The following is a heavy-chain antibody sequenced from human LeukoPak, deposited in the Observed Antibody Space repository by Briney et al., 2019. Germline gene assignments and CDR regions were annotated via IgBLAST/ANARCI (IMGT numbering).Heavy chain of an antibody. V-gene: IGHV3-48*01. CDR3: ARDKAEDYYYYYMDV. J-gene: IGHJ6*03. CDR1: GFIFSSYS. Sequence: GGSLRPSCAASGFIFSSYSMNWVRQAPGKGLEWVSYISSSSSTIYYADSVKGRFTISRDNAKNSLYLQMNSLRAEDTAVYYCARDKAEDYYYYYMDVWGKGTTVTVSS. CDR2: ISSSSSTI.